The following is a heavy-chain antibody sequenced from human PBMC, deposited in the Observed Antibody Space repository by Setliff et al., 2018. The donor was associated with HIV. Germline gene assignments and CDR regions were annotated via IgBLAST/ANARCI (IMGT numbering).Heavy chain of an antibody. CDR1: GGSLSGYY. J-gene: IGHJ5*02. Sequence: PSETLSLTCAVYGGSLSGYYWTWIRQPPGKGLEWIGEINHSGSTNYNPSLKSRVTISIDTSKNQFSLKLSSVAAADTAMYYCARGRMATVLIRNWIDPWGQGSLVTVSS. V-gene: IGHV4-34*01. CDR3: ARGRMATVLIRNWIDP. D-gene: IGHD4-4*01. CDR2: INHSGST.